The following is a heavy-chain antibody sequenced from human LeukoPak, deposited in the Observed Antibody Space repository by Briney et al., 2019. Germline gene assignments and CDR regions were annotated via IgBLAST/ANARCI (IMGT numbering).Heavy chain of an antibody. D-gene: IGHD2-2*01. Sequence: GASVKVSCKASGYTFTDYTMHWLRQAPGQRLDWMGWINGGSGNTKYSPEFQGRVTITRDTSASTAYMELSSLRSDDTAVYYCARDYCSSTSCLFDYWGQGTLVTVSS. V-gene: IGHV1-3*01. CDR3: ARDYCSSTSCLFDY. J-gene: IGHJ4*02. CDR2: INGGSGNT. CDR1: GYTFTDYT.